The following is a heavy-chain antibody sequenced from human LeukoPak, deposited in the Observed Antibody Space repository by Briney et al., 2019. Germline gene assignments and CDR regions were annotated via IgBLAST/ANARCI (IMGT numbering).Heavy chain of an antibody. V-gene: IGHV3-7*04. CDR3: AKGLYM. CDR2: INQDGSKI. CDR1: GFTFSSSY. Sequence: GGSLRLSCAASGFTFSSSYMNWVRQIPGKGLEWVANINQDGSKIYHVDSVKGRFTISRDNDKNSLYLQMNSLRAEDTAVYYCAKGLYMGGQGTLVTVSS. J-gene: IGHJ4*02. D-gene: IGHD2-2*02.